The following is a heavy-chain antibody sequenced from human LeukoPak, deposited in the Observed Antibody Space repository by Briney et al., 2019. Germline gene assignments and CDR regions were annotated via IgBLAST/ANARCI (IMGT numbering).Heavy chain of an antibody. Sequence: SETLSLTCTVSGGSINGYFCTWLRQSAGAGLECIGRIHTSGTTYYNPSLRSRVSMSVDTSNNKFSLRLSSVTAADTAVYYCARDPAGHGRYFDYWGQGALVTVPS. CDR1: GGSINGYF. CDR2: IHTSGTT. V-gene: IGHV4-4*07. J-gene: IGHJ4*02. D-gene: IGHD1-14*01. CDR3: ARDPAGHGRYFDY.